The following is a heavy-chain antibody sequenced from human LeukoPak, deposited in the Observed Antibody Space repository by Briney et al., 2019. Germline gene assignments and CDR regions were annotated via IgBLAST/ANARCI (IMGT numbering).Heavy chain of an antibody. D-gene: IGHD5-18*01. J-gene: IGHJ4*02. CDR1: GGSISSYY. Sequence: SETLSLTCTVSGGSISSYYWSWIRQPPGKGLEWIGYIYYSGSTNYNPSLKSRVTISVDTSKNQFSLKLSSVTAADTAVYYCARVADRFGYNYGIDEYFDYWGQGTLVTDSS. V-gene: IGHV4-59*01. CDR2: IYYSGST. CDR3: ARVADRFGYNYGIDEYFDY.